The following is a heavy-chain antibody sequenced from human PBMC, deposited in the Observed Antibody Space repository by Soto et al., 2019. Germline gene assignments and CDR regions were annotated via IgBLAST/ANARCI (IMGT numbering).Heavy chain of an antibody. J-gene: IGHJ4*02. Sequence: QVQLVQSGAEVKKPGSSVKVSCKASGGTFSSYAISWVRQAPGQGLEWMGGIIPIFGTANYAQKFQGRVTITADESTGTAYMELSSLRSEDTAVYYCARTLIGGTTKTDFGVVITPPLYWGQGTLVTVSS. CDR1: GGTFSSYA. D-gene: IGHD3-3*01. V-gene: IGHV1-69*01. CDR2: IIPIFGTA. CDR3: ARTLIGGTTKTDFGVVITPPLY.